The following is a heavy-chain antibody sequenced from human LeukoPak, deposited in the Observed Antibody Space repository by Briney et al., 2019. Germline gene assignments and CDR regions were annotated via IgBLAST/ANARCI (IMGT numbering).Heavy chain of an antibody. D-gene: IGHD3-3*01. J-gene: IGHJ4*02. CDR2: NSSSSSYI. CDR3: ARAYDFWSGYPLASY. V-gene: IGHV3-21*01. Sequence: PGGSLRLSCAASGFTFSSYSMNWVRQAPGKGLEWVSSNSSSSSYIYYADSVKGRFTISRDNAKNSLYLQMNSLRAEDTAVYYCARAYDFWSGYPLASYWGQGTLVTVSS. CDR1: GFTFSSYS.